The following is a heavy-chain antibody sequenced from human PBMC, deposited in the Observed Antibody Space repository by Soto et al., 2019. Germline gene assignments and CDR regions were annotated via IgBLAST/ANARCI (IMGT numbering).Heavy chain of an antibody. CDR3: ARELDTAMVNTGYGMDV. CDR1: GFTFSSYS. D-gene: IGHD5-18*01. Sequence: PGGSLRLSCAASGFTFSSYSMNWVRQAPGKGLEWVSSISSSSSYIYYADSVKGRFTISRDNAKNSLYLQMNSLRAEDTAAYYCARELDTAMVNTGYGMDVWGQGTTVTVSS. V-gene: IGHV3-21*01. CDR2: ISSSSSYI. J-gene: IGHJ6*02.